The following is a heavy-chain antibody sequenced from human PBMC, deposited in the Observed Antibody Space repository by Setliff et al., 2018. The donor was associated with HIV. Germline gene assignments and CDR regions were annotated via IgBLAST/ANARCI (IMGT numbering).Heavy chain of an antibody. V-gene: IGHV1-18*01. CDR1: GYTLTNYG. CDR2: ISADNGDT. Sequence: ASVKVSCNASGYTLTNYGISWVRQAPGQGLEWMGWISADNGDTNYPQKLQGRVTMTTDTSTSTAYMELRSLRSDDTAVYYCARVIDYGVLYWSYYMDVWGKGTTVTVSS. CDR3: ARVIDYGVLYWSYYMDV. D-gene: IGHD4-17*01. J-gene: IGHJ6*03.